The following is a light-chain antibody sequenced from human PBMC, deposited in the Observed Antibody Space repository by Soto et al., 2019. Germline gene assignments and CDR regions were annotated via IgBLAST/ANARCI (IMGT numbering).Light chain of an antibody. V-gene: IGLV2-14*01. CDR2: EVS. CDR3: SSYTSSGTYV. J-gene: IGLJ1*01. CDR1: SSDVGGYNY. Sequence: QSVLTQPASVSGSPGQSITISCTGTSSDVGGYNYVSWYQQHPGKAPKLMLYEVSNRPSGVSNRFSGSKSGNTASLTISGLQAEDEADYYCSSYTSSGTYVFGTGTKVT.